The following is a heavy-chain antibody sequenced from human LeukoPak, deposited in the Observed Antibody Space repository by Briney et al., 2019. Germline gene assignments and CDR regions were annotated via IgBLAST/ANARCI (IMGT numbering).Heavy chain of an antibody. V-gene: IGHV4-30-4*01. D-gene: IGHD5-24*01. CDR3: ARLDGYNYYFDY. CDR1: GGSICSGDDY. Sequence: SEPLSLTCTVSGGSICSGDDYWSWIPQPPGKGLERIGYIYYSGSTYYNPSLKSHVTISVDTSKNQFSLKLSSVTAADTAVYYCARLDGYNYYFDYWGQGTLVTVSS. CDR2: IYYSGST. J-gene: IGHJ4*02.